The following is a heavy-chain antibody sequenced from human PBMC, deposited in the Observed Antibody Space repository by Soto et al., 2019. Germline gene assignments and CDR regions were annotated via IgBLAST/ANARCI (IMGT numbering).Heavy chain of an antibody. J-gene: IGHJ6*02. CDR3: AREFLYYDSSGGDYYYYYGMDV. V-gene: IGHV1-69*13. CDR2: IIPIFGTA. D-gene: IGHD3-22*01. CDR1: GGTFSSYA. Sequence: GASVKVSCKASGGTFSSYAISWVRQAPGQGLEWMGGIIPIFGTANYAQKFQGRVTITADESTSTAYMELSSLRSEDTAVYYCAREFLYYDSSGGDYYYYYGMDVWGQGTTVTV.